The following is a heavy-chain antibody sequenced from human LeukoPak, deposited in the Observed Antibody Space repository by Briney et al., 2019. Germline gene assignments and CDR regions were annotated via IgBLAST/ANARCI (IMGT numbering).Heavy chain of an antibody. CDR3: ARVSPTTFGCFDY. CDR2: ISYDGSNK. Sequence: GGSLRLSCAASGFTFSSYAMHWVRQAPGKGLEWVAVISYDGSNKYYADSVKGRFTISRDNSKNTLYLQMNSLRAEDTAVYYCARVSPTTFGCFDYWGQGTLVTVSS. D-gene: IGHD2/OR15-2a*01. J-gene: IGHJ4*02. V-gene: IGHV3-30*04. CDR1: GFTFSSYA.